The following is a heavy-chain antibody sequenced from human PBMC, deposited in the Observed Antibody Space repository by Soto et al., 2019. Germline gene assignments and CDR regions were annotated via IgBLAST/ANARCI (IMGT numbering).Heavy chain of an antibody. CDR3: ARDLIGGSWDIVVVPVAYYYYGMDV. Sequence: GGSLRLSCAASGFTFSSYGMHWVRQAPGKGLEWVAVIWYDGSNKYYADSVKGRFTISRDNSKNTLYLQMNSLRAEDTAVYYCARDLIGGSWDIVVVPVAYYYYGMDVWGQGTTVTVSS. V-gene: IGHV3-33*01. CDR1: GFTFSSYG. CDR2: IWYDGSNK. J-gene: IGHJ6*02. D-gene: IGHD2-2*01.